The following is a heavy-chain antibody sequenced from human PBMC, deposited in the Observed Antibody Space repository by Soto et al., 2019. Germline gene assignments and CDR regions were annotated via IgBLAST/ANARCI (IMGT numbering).Heavy chain of an antibody. CDR3: ARGNSYGSYWYFDL. J-gene: IGHJ2*01. Sequence: ASVTVSFEASGLSFHTYGIKLVRQAPGQGLEWMGWITSSNGNTHYAQNLQGRVTMTTDTSTSTAYMELWRLSSDDTAVYYCARGNSYGSYWYFDLWGRGTLVTVSS. CDR2: ITSSNGNT. CDR1: GLSFHTYG. V-gene: IGHV1-18*04. D-gene: IGHD5-18*01.